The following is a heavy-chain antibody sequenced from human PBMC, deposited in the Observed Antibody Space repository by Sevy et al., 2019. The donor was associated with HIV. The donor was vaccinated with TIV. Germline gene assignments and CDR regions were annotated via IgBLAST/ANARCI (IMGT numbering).Heavy chain of an antibody. CDR2: INHSGCT. D-gene: IGHD6-6*01. J-gene: IGHJ4*02. Sequence: SETLSLTCAVYGGSFSGYYWSWIRQPPGKGLEWIGEINHSGCTNYNPSLKSRVTISVDTSKNQFSLKLSSVTAADTAVYYCARGQLASVFDYWGQGTLVTVSS. CDR1: GGSFSGYY. V-gene: IGHV4-34*01. CDR3: ARGQLASVFDY.